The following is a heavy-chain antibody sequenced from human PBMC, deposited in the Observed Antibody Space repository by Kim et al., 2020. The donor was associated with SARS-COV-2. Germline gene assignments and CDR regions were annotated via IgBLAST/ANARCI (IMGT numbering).Heavy chain of an antibody. CDR3: ARHSWDIVVVVAVLGAFDI. D-gene: IGHD2-15*01. CDR1: GGSISSYY. CDR2: IYYSGST. Sequence: SETLSLTCTVSGGSISSYYWSWIRQPPGKGLEWIGYIYYSGSTNYNPSLKSRVTISVDTSKNQFSLKLSSVTAADTAVYYCARHSWDIVVVVAVLGAFDIWGQGTMVTVFS. J-gene: IGHJ3*02. V-gene: IGHV4-59*08.